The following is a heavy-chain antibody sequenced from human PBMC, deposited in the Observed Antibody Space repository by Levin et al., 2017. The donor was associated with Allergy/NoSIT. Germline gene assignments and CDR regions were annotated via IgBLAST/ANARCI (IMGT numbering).Heavy chain of an antibody. CDR1: GGSISSYY. CDR2: IYYSGST. J-gene: IGHJ5*02. Sequence: PSETLSLTCTVSGGSISSYYWSWIRQPPGKGLEWIGYIYYSGSTNYNPSLKSRVTISVDTSKNQFSLKLSSVTAADTAVYYCARFLRVPGIAGGLDWFDPWGQGTLVTVSS. CDR3: ARFLRVPGIAGGLDWFDP. V-gene: IGHV4-59*01. D-gene: IGHD6-13*01.